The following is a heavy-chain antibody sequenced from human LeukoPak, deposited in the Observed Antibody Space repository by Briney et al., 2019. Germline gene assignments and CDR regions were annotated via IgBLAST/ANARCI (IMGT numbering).Heavy chain of an antibody. Sequence: PSETLSLTCAVYGGSFSGYYWSWIRQPPGKGLEWIGEINHSGSTNYNPSLKSRVTISVDTSKNQFSLKLSSVTAEDTAVYYCARPHCGGDCGIDYWGQGTLVTVSS. J-gene: IGHJ4*02. CDR1: GGSFSGYY. V-gene: IGHV4-34*01. D-gene: IGHD2-21*02. CDR2: INHSGST. CDR3: ARPHCGGDCGIDY.